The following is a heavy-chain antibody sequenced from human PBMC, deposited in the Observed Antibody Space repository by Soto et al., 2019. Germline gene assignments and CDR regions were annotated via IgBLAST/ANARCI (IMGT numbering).Heavy chain of an antibody. D-gene: IGHD1-26*01. V-gene: IGHV4-28*01. CDR1: GYSISSSNW. J-gene: IGHJ4*02. CDR3: ARREIQGPIDY. CDR2: IYYSGTT. Sequence: QVQLQESGPGLVKPSDTLSLTCAVSGYSISSSNWWGWIRQPPGKGLEWIWYIYYSGTTYYNPSLKSRVTMSVDTSMNQISLKLTSVTAVDTAVYYCARREIQGPIDYWGQGTLVTVSS.